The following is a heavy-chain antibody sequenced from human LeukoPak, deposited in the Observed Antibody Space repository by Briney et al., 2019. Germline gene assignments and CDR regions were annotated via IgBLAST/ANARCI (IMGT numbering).Heavy chain of an antibody. Sequence: QPGRSLRLSCAASGFTFSSYAMHWVRQAPGKGLEWVAVISYDGSNKYYADSVKGRFTTSRDNSKNTLYLQMNSLRAEDTAVYYCARDPPSGYCSGGSCYPYYYYGMDVWGQGTTVTVSS. CDR2: ISYDGSNK. CDR1: GFTFSSYA. CDR3: ARDPPSGYCSGGSCYPYYYYGMDV. J-gene: IGHJ6*02. D-gene: IGHD2-15*01. V-gene: IGHV3-30-3*01.